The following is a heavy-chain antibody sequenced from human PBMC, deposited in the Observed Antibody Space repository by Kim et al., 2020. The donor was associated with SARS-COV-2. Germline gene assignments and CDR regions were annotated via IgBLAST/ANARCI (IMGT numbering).Heavy chain of an antibody. Sequence: GGSLRLSCAASGFTFSSYAMSWVRQAPGKGLEWVSAISASGGSTYYADSVKGRFTISRDNSKNTLYLQMNSLRAEDTAVYYCAKDEGGYLASTNAFDIWGQGTMVTVSS. D-gene: IGHD5-12*01. CDR1: GFTFSSYA. V-gene: IGHV3-23*01. CDR3: AKDEGGYLASTNAFDI. J-gene: IGHJ3*02. CDR2: ISASGGST.